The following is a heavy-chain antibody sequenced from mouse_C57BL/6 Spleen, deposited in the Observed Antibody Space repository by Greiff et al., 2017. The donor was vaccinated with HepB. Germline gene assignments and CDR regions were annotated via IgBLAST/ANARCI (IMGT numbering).Heavy chain of an antibody. CDR1: GYTFTSYW. D-gene: IGHD3-2*02. J-gene: IGHJ3*01. CDR3: ARMTAQASFAY. Sequence: QVHVKQSGAELAKPGASVKLSCKASGYTFTSYWMHWVKQRPGQGLEWIGYINPSSGYTKYNQKFKDKATLTADKSSSTAYMQLSSLTYEDSAVYYCARMTAQASFAYWGQGTLVTVSA. CDR2: INPSSGYT. V-gene: IGHV1-7*01.